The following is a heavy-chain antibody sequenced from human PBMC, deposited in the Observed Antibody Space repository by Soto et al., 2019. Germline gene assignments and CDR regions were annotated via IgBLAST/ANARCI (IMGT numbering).Heavy chain of an antibody. J-gene: IGHJ4*02. D-gene: IGHD3-3*01. CDR3: AKDDTYYDFWSGSQGYFDY. Sequence: QVQLVESGGGVVQPGRSLRLSCAASGFTFSSYGMHWVRQAPGKGLEWVAVISYDGSNKYYADSVKGRFTISRDNSKNTLYLQMNSLRAEDTAVYYCAKDDTYYDFWSGSQGYFDYWGQGTLVTVSS. V-gene: IGHV3-30*18. CDR1: GFTFSSYG. CDR2: ISYDGSNK.